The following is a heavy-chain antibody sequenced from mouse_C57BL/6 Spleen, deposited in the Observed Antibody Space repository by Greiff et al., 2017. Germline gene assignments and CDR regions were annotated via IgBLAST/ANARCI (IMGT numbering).Heavy chain of an antibody. CDR3: ARGTTVVASFDY. V-gene: IGHV1-19*01. Sequence: EVKLMESGPVLVKPGASVKMSCKASGYTFTDYYMNWVKQSHGKSLEWIGVINPYNGGTSYNQKFKGKATLTVDKSSSTAYMELNSLTSEDSAVYYCARGTTVVASFDYWGQGTTLTVSS. J-gene: IGHJ2*01. CDR2: INPYNGGT. D-gene: IGHD1-1*01. CDR1: GYTFTDYY.